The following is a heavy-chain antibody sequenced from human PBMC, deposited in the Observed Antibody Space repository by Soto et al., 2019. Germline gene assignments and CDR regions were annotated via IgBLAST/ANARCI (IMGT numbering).Heavy chain of an antibody. D-gene: IGHD3-10*01. V-gene: IGHV3-33*01. J-gene: IGHJ4*02. CDR2: IWYDGGNK. CDR1: GFTFSSYG. Sequence: QVQLVESGGGVVQPGRSLRLSCAASGFTFSSYGMHWVRQAPGKGLEWVAVIWYDGGNKYYAESVKGRFTISRDNSKNTLYLQMNSLRAEDTAVYYCARDLYDSGSYYPLDSWGQGTLVTVSS. CDR3: ARDLYDSGSYYPLDS.